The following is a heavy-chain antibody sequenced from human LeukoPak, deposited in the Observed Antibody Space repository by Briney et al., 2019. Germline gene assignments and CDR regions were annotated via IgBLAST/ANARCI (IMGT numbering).Heavy chain of an antibody. CDR1: GGSISGSRSF. Sequence: PSETLSLTCAVSGGSISGSRSFWGWIRQPPGKGLEWIGSIYYSGNTYYNPSLNSRVTISVDTSKNQFSLKLGSVTAADTAVYYCTRLKEAIDFWGQGTLVTVSS. J-gene: IGHJ4*02. CDR3: TRLKEAIDF. V-gene: IGHV4-39*01. CDR2: IYYSGNT.